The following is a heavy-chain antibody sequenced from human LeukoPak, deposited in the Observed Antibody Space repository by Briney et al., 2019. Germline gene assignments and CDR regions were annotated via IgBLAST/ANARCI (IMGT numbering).Heavy chain of an antibody. V-gene: IGHV4-39*07. CDR2: VYYSGST. J-gene: IGHJ4*02. CDR3: AREMVRGVIITTPFDY. CDR1: GGSISSSTYY. D-gene: IGHD3-10*01. Sequence: PSETLSLTCAVSGGSISSSTYYWAWIRQPPGKGLEWIGSVYYSGSTNYNPSLKSRVTISVDTSRNQFSLKLSSVTAADTAVYYCAREMVRGVIITTPFDYWGQGTLVTVSS.